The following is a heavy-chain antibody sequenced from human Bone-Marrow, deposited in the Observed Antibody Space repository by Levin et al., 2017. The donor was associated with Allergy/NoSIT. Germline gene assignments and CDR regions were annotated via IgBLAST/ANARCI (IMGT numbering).Heavy chain of an antibody. J-gene: IGHJ4*02. CDR1: GFPFRSYS. D-gene: IGHD4-17*01. CDR2: VSGSSSHI. CDR3: AKVSGDYERSGDLDY. V-gene: IGHV3-21*06. Sequence: LSLTCAASGFPFRSYSMNWVRQAPGKGLEWLSSVSGSSSHIYYAESVKGRFTISRDNARNLVFLQLDGLRVDDTALYYCAKVSGDYERSGDLDYWGQGTLVTVSS.